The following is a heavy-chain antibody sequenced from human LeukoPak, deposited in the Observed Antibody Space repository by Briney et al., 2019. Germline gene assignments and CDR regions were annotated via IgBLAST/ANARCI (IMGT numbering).Heavy chain of an antibody. CDR1: GGSFSGYF. J-gene: IGHJ4*02. CDR2: INHSGST. Sequence: SETLSLTCAVYGGSFSGYFWSWIRQPPGKGLEWIGEINHSGSTNYNPSFKTRVSISVDTSKNQFSLKLYFLTTADTAVFYCARADYGFDFWGQGTLVTASS. V-gene: IGHV4-34*01. D-gene: IGHD4-17*01. CDR3: ARADYGFDF.